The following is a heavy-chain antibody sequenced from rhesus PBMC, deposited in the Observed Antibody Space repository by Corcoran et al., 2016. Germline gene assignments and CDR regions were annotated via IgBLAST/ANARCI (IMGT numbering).Heavy chain of an antibody. Sequence: QVQLQESGPGLVKPSETLSLTCGVSGGSISSGYGWSWIRQPPGKGLEWIGYIYGSSGNTSYNPSLKGRVTISKDPSKNQFSLKLSSVTAADTAVYYCARNPPGDYSGSYSFDYWGQGVLVTVSS. CDR1: GGSISSGYG. CDR2: IYGSSGNT. J-gene: IGHJ4*01. V-gene: IGHV4S7*01. D-gene: IGHD3-16*01. CDR3: ARNPPGDYSGSYSFDY.